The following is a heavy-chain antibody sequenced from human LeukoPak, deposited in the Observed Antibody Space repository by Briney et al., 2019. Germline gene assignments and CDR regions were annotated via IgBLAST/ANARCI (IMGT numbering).Heavy chain of an antibody. V-gene: IGHV3-30*04. Sequence: GGSLRLSCAASGFTFSSYAMHWVRQAPGKGLEWVAVISYDGSNKYYADSVKGRFTISRDNSKNTLYLQMNSLRAEDTAVYYCARDPHYYDSIMFDYWGQGTLVTVSS. CDR3: ARDPHYYDSIMFDY. CDR1: GFTFSSYA. J-gene: IGHJ4*02. D-gene: IGHD3-22*01. CDR2: ISYDGSNK.